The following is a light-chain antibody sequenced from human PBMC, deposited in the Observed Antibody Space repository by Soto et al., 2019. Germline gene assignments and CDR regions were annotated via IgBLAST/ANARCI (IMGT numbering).Light chain of an antibody. Sequence: DIQMTQSPSALSASVGDRVTITCRASQNINSWLAWYQQKPGKAPRLLIHMASSLQSGVPSRFSGSGSGTKFTLTISSLQSDDFATYYCQQYNSDQWTFGQGTKVEIQ. J-gene: IGKJ1*01. CDR1: QNINSW. CDR3: QQYNSDQWT. V-gene: IGKV1-5*03. CDR2: MAS.